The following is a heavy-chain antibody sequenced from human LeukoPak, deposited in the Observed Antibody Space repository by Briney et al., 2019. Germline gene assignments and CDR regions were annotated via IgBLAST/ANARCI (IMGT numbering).Heavy chain of an antibody. CDR3: AKDSDIAAAGTPYYFDY. V-gene: IGHV3-23*01. D-gene: IGHD6-13*01. Sequence: GGSLRLSCAASGFTFSSYAMSWVRQAPGKGLEWEADIRGSGGSKYYADSVKGRFTISRDNSKNTLYLKMNRLRAEATAVYYCAKDSDIAAAGTPYYFDYWGQGTLVTVSS. CDR2: IRGSGGSK. J-gene: IGHJ4*02. CDR1: GFTFSSYA.